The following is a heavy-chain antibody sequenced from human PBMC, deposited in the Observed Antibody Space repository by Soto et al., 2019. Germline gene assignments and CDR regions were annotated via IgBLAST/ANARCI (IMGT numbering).Heavy chain of an antibody. CDR1: GYSFTSYW. Sequence: GESLKISCKGSGYSFTSYWIGWVRQMPGKGLEWMGIIYPGDSDTRYSPSFQGQVTISADKSISTAYLQWSSLKASDTAMYYCARHKIPGHQWLRLRLPASGMDVWGQGTTVTVSS. D-gene: IGHD5-12*01. J-gene: IGHJ6*02. CDR3: ARHKIPGHQWLRLRLPASGMDV. CDR2: IYPGDSDT. V-gene: IGHV5-51*01.